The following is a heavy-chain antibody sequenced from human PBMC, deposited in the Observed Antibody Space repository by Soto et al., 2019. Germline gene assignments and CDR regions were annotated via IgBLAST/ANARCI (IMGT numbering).Heavy chain of an antibody. D-gene: IGHD2-15*01. J-gene: IGHJ6*02. CDR1: GYTFTSYG. Sequence: QVQLVQSGAEVKKPGASVKVSCKASGYTFTSYGISWVRQAPGQGLEWMGWISAYNGNTNYAQRFQRTATITPATSPPTAYMALRSLRSDDTAVYYCASGGAVVVAATSLSYSSYHMHVWRQGTTVTVSS. CDR2: ISAYNGNT. V-gene: IGHV1-18*01. CDR3: ASGGAVVVAATSLSYSSYHMHV.